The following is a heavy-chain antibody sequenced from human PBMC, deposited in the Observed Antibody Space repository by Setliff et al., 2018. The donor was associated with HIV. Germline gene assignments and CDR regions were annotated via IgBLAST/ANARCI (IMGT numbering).Heavy chain of an antibody. V-gene: IGHV1-2*06. CDR2: INPDSGDT. Sequence: GASVKVSCKASGYTFSGYHMYWVRQAPGQGLEWMGRINPDSGDTKYTQKFEGRVTMTSDTSISTVYMELSSLRSDDTAVYYCARDAFDYTAYYYSYMDVWGKGTTVTVSS. CDR1: GYTFSGYH. CDR3: ARDAFDYTAYYYSYMDV. D-gene: IGHD4-4*01. J-gene: IGHJ6*03.